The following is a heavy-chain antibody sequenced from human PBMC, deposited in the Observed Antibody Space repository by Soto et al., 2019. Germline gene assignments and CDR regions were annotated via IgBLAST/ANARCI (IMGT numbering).Heavy chain of an antibody. CDR2: ISTSSSYI. J-gene: IGHJ5*02. V-gene: IGHV3-21*01. Sequence: GGSLRLSCAASGFTLSSYSMNWVRQAPGKGLEWVSSISTSSSYIYYADSVKGRFTISRDNAKNSLYLQMNSLRAEDTAVYYCAREYCSSTSCYAVFWFDPWGQGTLVTVSS. CDR3: AREYCSSTSCYAVFWFDP. D-gene: IGHD2-2*01. CDR1: GFTLSSYS.